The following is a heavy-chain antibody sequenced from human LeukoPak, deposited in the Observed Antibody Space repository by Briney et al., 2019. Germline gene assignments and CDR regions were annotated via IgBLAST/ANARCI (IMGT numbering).Heavy chain of an antibody. V-gene: IGHV2-5*01. CDR2: IYWNDDK. D-gene: IGHD6-13*01. CDR1: GFSLSTSGVG. J-gene: IGHJ4*02. Sequence: SGPTLVNPTQTLTLTCTFSGFSLSTSGVGVGWIRQPPGKALEWLALIYWNDDKRYSPSLKSRLTITKETSKNQVVLTMTNMDPVDTATYYCAHCSSSSWYGIDFDYWGQGTLVTVSS. CDR3: AHCSSSSWYGIDFDY.